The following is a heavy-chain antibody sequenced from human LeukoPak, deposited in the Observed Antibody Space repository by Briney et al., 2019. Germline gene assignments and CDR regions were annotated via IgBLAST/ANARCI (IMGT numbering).Heavy chain of an antibody. Sequence: SETLSLTCAVYGGSFSGYYWSWIRQPPGKGLEWIGEINHSGSTNYNPSLKSRVTISVDTSKNQFSLKLRSVTAADTAVYYCARDSGTTGEVKFDPWGQGTLVTVSS. CDR3: ARDSGTTGEVKFDP. V-gene: IGHV4-34*01. CDR2: INHSGST. D-gene: IGHD3-10*01. CDR1: GGSFSGYY. J-gene: IGHJ5*02.